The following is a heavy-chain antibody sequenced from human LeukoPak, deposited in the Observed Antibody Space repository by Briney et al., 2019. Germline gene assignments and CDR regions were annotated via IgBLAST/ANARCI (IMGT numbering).Heavy chain of an antibody. CDR1: GFTFSSYG. Sequence: GRSLRLSCAASGFTFSSYGMHWVRQAPGKGLEWVAVISYDGSNKYYADSVKGRFTISRDNSKNTLYLQMNSLRAEDTAVYYCAKSRSSLGYCSGGRCPFDYWGQGTLVTVSS. V-gene: IGHV3-30*18. J-gene: IGHJ4*02. CDR2: ISYDGSNK. CDR3: AKSRSSLGYCSGGRCPFDY. D-gene: IGHD2-15*01.